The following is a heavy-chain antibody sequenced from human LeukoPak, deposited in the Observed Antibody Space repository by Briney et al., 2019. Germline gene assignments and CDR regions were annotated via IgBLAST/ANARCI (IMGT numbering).Heavy chain of an antibody. J-gene: IGHJ4*02. CDR3: ARDLSLYCSGGSCYSLNY. D-gene: IGHD2-15*01. CDR1: GFTFSSYS. Sequence: PGGSLRLSCTASGFTFSSYSMNWVRQAPGKGPEWVSYISSSGSTIYYADSVKGRFTISRDNAKNSLYLQMNSLRAEGTAVYYCARDLSLYCSGGSCYSLNYWGQGTLVTVSS. V-gene: IGHV3-48*04. CDR2: ISSSGSTI.